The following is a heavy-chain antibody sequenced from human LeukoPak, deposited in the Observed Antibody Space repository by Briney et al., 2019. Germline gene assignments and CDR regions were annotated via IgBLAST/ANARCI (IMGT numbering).Heavy chain of an antibody. Sequence: GGSLRLSCGASGFTFSGYGMNWLREAPGKGLEGLAYIRHSSNTIYYADSVRGRFTVSRDNPKNSLFLQMNSLRAEDTAVYFCARISGSGGSYYYYYMDVRGKGTTVTVSS. V-gene: IGHV3-48*04. CDR3: ARISGSGGSYYYYYMDV. CDR1: GFTFSGYG. J-gene: IGHJ6*03. CDR2: IRHSSNTI. D-gene: IGHD3-16*01.